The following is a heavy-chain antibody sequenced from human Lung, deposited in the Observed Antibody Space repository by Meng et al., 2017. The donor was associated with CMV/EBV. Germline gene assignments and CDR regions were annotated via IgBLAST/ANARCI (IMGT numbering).Heavy chain of an antibody. D-gene: IGHD3-16*01. CDR3: ARGGMGLEY. V-gene: IGHV6-1*01. Sequence: QQQQSGSGLVKTPQTPLLTRAISGGSVSSNSAAWNWLKQSPSRVVEWLGRKYNRSKWYNDYAVSVKTRITINPDTSKNQFSLQLNSVTPEDSAVYYCARGGMGLEYWGQGTLVTVSS. CDR2: KYNRSKWYN. J-gene: IGHJ4*02. CDR1: GGSVSSNSAA.